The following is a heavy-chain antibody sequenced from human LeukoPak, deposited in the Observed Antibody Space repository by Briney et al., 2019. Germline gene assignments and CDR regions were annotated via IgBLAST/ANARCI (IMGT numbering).Heavy chain of an antibody. D-gene: IGHD3-22*01. CDR3: AKESSSDSSIRYHLDY. CDR1: GFTFSSYG. J-gene: IGHJ4*02. CDR2: ISYDGSHA. Sequence: HPGGSLRLSCAASGFTFSSYGIHWVRQAPGKGLEWVAVISYDGSHAYYADSVKGRFTISRDNSKDTLYLQMNSLSTEDTAVYYCAKESSSDSSIRYHLDYWGQGILVTVSS. V-gene: IGHV3-30*18.